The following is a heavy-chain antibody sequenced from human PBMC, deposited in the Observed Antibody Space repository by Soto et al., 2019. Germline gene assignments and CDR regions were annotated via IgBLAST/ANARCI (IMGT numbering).Heavy chain of an antibody. CDR1: GFTFSIYD. CDR3: ATTLTTYAEYFQH. Sequence: PGGSLRRTYAASGFTFSIYDMHWVRQATGKGLEWVAHIKDDGSDIHYVDSVKDRFTISRDNAKSSLILQMNSLRTEDTAVYYCATTLTTYAEYFQHWGQGTPVTVSS. V-gene: IGHV3-7*02. CDR2: IKDDGSDI. J-gene: IGHJ1*01. D-gene: IGHD3-16*01.